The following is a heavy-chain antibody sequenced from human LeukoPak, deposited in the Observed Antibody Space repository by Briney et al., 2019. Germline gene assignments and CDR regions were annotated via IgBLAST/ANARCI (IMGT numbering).Heavy chain of an antibody. D-gene: IGHD3-10*01. V-gene: IGHV4-34*01. J-gene: IGHJ4*02. Sequence: SETLSLTCAVSGGSFSGYYWSWIRQPPGKGLEWIGDINHRGTTNYNPSLKSRVTISVDTSTNQFSLKLTSVTAADTAVYYCARVGSPLIIDYWGQGTLVTVSS. CDR3: ARVGSPLIIDY. CDR2: INHRGTT. CDR1: GGSFSGYY.